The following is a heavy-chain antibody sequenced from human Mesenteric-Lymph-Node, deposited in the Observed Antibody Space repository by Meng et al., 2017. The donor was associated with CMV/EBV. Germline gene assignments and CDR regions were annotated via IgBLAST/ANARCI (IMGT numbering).Heavy chain of an antibody. CDR1: GGSISSSSYY. V-gene: IGHV4-39*07. CDR2: IYHSGST. J-gene: IGHJ6*02. CDR3: ARDAGKFTYAILTGPFSYYYYYGMDV. Sequence: SETLSLTCTVSGGSISSSSYYWGWIRQPPGKGLEWIGSIYHSGSTSYNPSLKSRVTISVDTSKNQFSLKLSSVTAADTAVYYCARDAGKFTYAILTGPFSYYYYYGMDVWGQGTTVTVSS. D-gene: IGHD3-9*01.